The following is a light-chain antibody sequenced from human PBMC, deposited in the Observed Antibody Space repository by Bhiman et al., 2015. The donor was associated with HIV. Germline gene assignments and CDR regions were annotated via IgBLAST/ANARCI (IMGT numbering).Light chain of an antibody. V-gene: IGLV2-8*01. CDR2: EVT. Sequence: QPVLTQPPSASGSPGQSVSISCSGTSSDVGGYNYVSWYQQHPGKAPKLMIYEVTKRPSGVPDRFSGSKSGNTASLTISGLQAEDEADYYCSSLTSSLSYVFGIGTNVTVL. J-gene: IGLJ1*01. CDR3: SSLTSSLSYV. CDR1: SSDVGGYNY.